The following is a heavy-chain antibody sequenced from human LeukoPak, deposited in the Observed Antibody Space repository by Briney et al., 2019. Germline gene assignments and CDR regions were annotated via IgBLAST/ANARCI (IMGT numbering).Heavy chain of an antibody. J-gene: IGHJ4*02. V-gene: IGHV3-33*08. CDR2: IWYDGSNK. D-gene: IGHD3-3*02. CDR1: GFTVSTNY. Sequence: GGSLRLSCAASGFTVSTNYMSWVRQAPGKGLEWVAVIWYDGSNKYYADSVKGRFTISRDNSKNTLYLQMNSLRAEDTAVYYCAKTFLEWLLPDYWGQGTLVTVSS. CDR3: AKTFLEWLLPDY.